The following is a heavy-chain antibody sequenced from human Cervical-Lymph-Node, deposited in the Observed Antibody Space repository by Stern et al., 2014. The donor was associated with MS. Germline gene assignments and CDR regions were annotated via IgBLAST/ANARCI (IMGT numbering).Heavy chain of an antibody. D-gene: IGHD4-11*01. J-gene: IGHJ2*01. Sequence: QVQLQESGPGLVKPSETLSLTCTVSGGSITNRDYWGWIRQSPGKGLEWIGSVYYSGITYYRPSLQSRATISIDTSSTQFFVSLNSVTATDTAVYFCARGVTAVTNYVPNWCFDLWGRGTLVTVSS. CDR1: GGSITNRDY. V-gene: IGHV4-39*02. CDR2: VYYSGIT. CDR3: ARGVTAVTNYVPNWCFDL.